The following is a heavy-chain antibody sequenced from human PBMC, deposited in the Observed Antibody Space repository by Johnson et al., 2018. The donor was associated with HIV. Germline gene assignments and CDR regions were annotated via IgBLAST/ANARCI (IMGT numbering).Heavy chain of an antibody. CDR2: IKQDGNTK. CDR3: AKARKPWFGESNDAFDI. J-gene: IGHJ3*02. V-gene: IGHV3-7*05. CDR1: GFTFSSYW. D-gene: IGHD3-10*01. Sequence: VQLVESGGGLVQPGGSLRLSCAASGFTFSSYWMSWVRQSPGKGLEWVANIKQDGNTKYYADSVKGRFTISRDSAKKSLYLQMNSLRAEDTALYYCAKARKPWFGESNDAFDIWGQGTMVTVSS.